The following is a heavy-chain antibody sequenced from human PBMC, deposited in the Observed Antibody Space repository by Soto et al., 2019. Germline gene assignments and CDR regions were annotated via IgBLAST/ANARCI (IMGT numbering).Heavy chain of an antibody. J-gene: IGHJ6*02. D-gene: IGHD3-3*01. CDR2: TYYRSKWYN. CDR1: GDSVSSNSAA. V-gene: IGHV6-1*01. Sequence: SQTLSLTCAISGDSVSSNSAAWNWIRQSPSRGLEWLGRTYYRSKWYNDYAVSVKSRITINPDTSKNQFSLQLNSVTPEDTAVYYCARGPPSGLYYDFWRGDYGTYYYYGMECWGQGPTVTVAS. CDR3: ARGPPSGLYYDFWRGDYGTYYYYGMEC.